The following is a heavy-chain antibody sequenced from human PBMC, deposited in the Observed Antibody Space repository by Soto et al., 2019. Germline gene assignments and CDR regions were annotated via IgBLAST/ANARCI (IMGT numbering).Heavy chain of an antibody. Sequence: GESLRLSCAASGFTFDDYAMHWVRQAPGKGLEWVSGINSGATTTNYADSVKGRFTISRDNAKNTLYLQMDSLTAEDTAVYYCARGPSGWFGYDYWGQGTLVTVSS. CDR3: ARGPSGWFGYDY. D-gene: IGHD6-19*01. J-gene: IGHJ4*02. CDR2: INSGATTT. V-gene: IGHV3-74*01. CDR1: GFTFDDYA.